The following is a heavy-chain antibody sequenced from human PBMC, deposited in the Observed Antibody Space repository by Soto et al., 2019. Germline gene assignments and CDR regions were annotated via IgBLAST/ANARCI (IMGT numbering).Heavy chain of an antibody. J-gene: IGHJ6*02. CDR2: ISWNSGSI. CDR3: AKDIGGYYGMDV. Sequence: GGSLRLSCAASGFTFDDYAMHWVRQAPGKGLEWVSGISWNSGSIGYADSVKGRFTISRDNAKNSLYLQMNSLRAEDAALYYCAKDIGGYYGMDVWGQGTTVTVSS. CDR1: GFTFDDYA. V-gene: IGHV3-9*01.